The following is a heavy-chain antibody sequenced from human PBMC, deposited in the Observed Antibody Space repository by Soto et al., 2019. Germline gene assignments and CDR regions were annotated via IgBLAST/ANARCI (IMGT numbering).Heavy chain of an antibody. CDR2: ISYDGSNK. CDR1: GFTFSSYA. V-gene: IGHV3-30-3*01. D-gene: IGHD3-16*01. CDR3: ARSYECGYFDH. J-gene: IGHJ4*02. Sequence: QVQLVESGGGVVQPGRSLRLSCAASGFTFSSYAMHWVRQAPGKGLEWVAVISYDGSNKYYADSVKGRFTISRDNSKNTLYLQMNSLRAEDTGVYYCARSYECGYFDHWGQGTLVTVSS.